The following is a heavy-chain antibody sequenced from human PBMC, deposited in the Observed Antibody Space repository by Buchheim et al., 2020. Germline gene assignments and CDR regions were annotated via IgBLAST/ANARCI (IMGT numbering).Heavy chain of an antibody. J-gene: IGHJ4*02. CDR1: GFTFSSYS. D-gene: IGHD5-24*01. CDR2: ISGGSGTM. CDR3: VRRNGYNSFDF. Sequence: DVQLVESGGGLVQPGGSLRLSCTAPGFTFSSYSMNWVRQAPGKGLEWVSYISGGSGTMYYADSVKGRFTISRDNAKNSLYLQMNSLRTEDTAVYYCVRRNGYNSFDFWGQGAL. V-gene: IGHV3-48*04.